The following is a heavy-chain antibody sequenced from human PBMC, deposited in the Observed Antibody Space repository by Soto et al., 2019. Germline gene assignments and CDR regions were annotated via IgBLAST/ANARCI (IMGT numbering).Heavy chain of an antibody. V-gene: IGHV1-46*01. Sequence: ASVKVSCKASGYTFTSYYMHWVRQAPGQGLEWMGIINPSGGSTSYAQKFQGRVTMTRDTSTSTVYMELSSLRSEDTAVYYCATERGAGVWFDPWGQGTLVTVSS. CDR1: GYTFTSYY. D-gene: IGHD3-10*01. CDR3: ATERGAGVWFDP. CDR2: INPSGGST. J-gene: IGHJ5*02.